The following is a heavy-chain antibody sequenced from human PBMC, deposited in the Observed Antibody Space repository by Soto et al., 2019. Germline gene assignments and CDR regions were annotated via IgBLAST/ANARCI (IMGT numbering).Heavy chain of an antibody. CDR1: GFTFSSYG. CDR2: IWYDGSNK. J-gene: IGHJ6*02. CDR3: AREYYDFWSGFQGTYYYGMDV. V-gene: IGHV3-33*01. Sequence: QVQLVGSGGGVVQPGRSLRLSCAASGFTFSSYGMHWVRQAPGKGLEWVAVIWYDGSNKYYADSVKGRFTISRDNSKNTLYLQMNSLRAEDTAVYYCAREYYDFWSGFQGTYYYGMDVWGQGTTVTVSS. D-gene: IGHD3-3*01.